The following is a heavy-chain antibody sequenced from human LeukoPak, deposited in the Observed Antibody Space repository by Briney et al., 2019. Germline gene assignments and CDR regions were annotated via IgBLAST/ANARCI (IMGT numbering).Heavy chain of an antibody. V-gene: IGHV3-48*01. CDR2: ISSSSSTI. CDR1: GFTFSSYS. J-gene: IGHJ4*02. Sequence: GGSLRLSCAASGFTFSSYSMNWVRQAPGKGLEWVSYISSSSSTIYYADSVKGRFTISRDNARNSLYLQMNSLRAEDTAVYYCARSPRYCSGGSCYSPFGYWGQGTLVTVSS. CDR3: ARSPRYCSGGSCYSPFGY. D-gene: IGHD2-15*01.